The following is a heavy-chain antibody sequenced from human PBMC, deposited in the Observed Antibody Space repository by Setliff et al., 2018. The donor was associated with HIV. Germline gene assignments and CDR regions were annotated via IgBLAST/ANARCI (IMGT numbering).Heavy chain of an antibody. CDR3: AKGVRVALNYYYGMDV. CDR2: ISDDGRST. Sequence: GGSLRLSCAASGFSFSSHAMSWVRRAPGTGLEWVAVISDDGRSTHYADSVKGRFTISRDNSKNTLYLQMNSLRAEDTAVYYCAKGVRVALNYYYGMDVWGQGTTVTV. D-gene: IGHD5-12*01. V-gene: IGHV3-23*01. CDR1: GFSFSSHA. J-gene: IGHJ6*02.